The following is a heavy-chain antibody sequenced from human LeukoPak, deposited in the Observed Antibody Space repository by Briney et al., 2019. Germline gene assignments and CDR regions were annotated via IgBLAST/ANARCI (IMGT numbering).Heavy chain of an antibody. D-gene: IGHD1-1*01. V-gene: IGHV1-69*05. CDR1: GDTLRSYA. CDR2: IIPIFGTA. CDR3: AREPSPTFSGTTSDY. J-gene: IGHJ4*02. Sequence: GASVKVSREASGDTLRSYAISWVRHAPGQGLEWMGKIIPIFGTANYAQKFQGRVTITTDESTSTAYMELSSLRSEDTAVYYCAREPSPTFSGTTSDYWGQGTLVTVSS.